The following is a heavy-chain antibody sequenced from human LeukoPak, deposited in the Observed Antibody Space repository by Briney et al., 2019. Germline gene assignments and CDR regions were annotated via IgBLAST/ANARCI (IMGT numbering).Heavy chain of an antibody. D-gene: IGHD3-16*01. CDR1: DDSISDYY. CDR2: FHNSGTS. V-gene: IGHV4-59*01. J-gene: IGHJ4*02. CDR3: TRGAGWLIDY. Sequence: SETLSFTCTVSDDSISDYYRGWIRQPPGKGLEWIGYFHNSGTSTYNPSLKSRVTISADTSKNQFSLKLNSLTTADTAVYYCTRGAGWLIDYWGQGILVTVSS.